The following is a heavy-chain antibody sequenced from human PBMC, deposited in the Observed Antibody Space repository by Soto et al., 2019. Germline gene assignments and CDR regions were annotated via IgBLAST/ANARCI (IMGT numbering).Heavy chain of an antibody. Sequence: PTESLSLTCPVSSASIRRTYSSWNRQTPGRVLEWIGYLYYSGTTNYNPSLKNRVTISVDTSKNQLSLNLTSVTAADTAVYYCARTPFSLTLGTVLHYFDSWGQGTLVTVSS. CDR2: LYYSGTT. CDR1: SASIRRTY. D-gene: IGHD3-9*01. V-gene: IGHV4-59*01. J-gene: IGHJ4*02. CDR3: ARTPFSLTLGTVLHYFDS.